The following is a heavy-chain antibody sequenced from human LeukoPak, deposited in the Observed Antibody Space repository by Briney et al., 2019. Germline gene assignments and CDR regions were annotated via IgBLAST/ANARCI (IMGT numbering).Heavy chain of an antibody. D-gene: IGHD3-10*01. V-gene: IGHV3-43*01. Sequence: SGGSLRLSCAASGFTFDDYSMHWVRQAPGKGLEWVSLISWDGGSTYYADSVKGRFTISRDNAKNSLYLQMNSLRAEDTAVYYCARDQVLGPLKLRGFAFDYWGQGTLVTVSS. CDR1: GFTFDDYS. CDR2: ISWDGGST. CDR3: ARDQVLGPLKLRGFAFDY. J-gene: IGHJ4*02.